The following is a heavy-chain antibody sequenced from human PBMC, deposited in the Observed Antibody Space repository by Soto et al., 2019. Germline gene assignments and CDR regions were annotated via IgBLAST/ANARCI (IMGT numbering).Heavy chain of an antibody. D-gene: IGHD2-15*01. CDR1: GYTFTGYY. J-gene: IGHJ4*02. V-gene: IGHV1-2*02. Sequence: ASVKVSCKASGYTFTGYYMHWVRQAPGQGLEWMGWINPNSGGTNYAQKFQGRVTMTRDTSISTAYMELSRLRSDDTAVYYCARVNVVVVADTREYYFDYWGQGTLVTVSS. CDR3: ARVNVVVVADTREYYFDY. CDR2: INPNSGGT.